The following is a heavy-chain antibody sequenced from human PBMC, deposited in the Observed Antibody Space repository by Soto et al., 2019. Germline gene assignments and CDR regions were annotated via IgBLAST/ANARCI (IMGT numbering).Heavy chain of an antibody. CDR1: GFSFSDSW. CDR3: ASLGRHG. Sequence: PGGSLRLSCAASGFSFSDSWMDWVRQAPGKWPEWVANIKEDGSEKNYVDSVKGRFTISRDDAKNSLYLQMNSLRAEDTAVYYCASLGRHGWGQGXTVTVSS. J-gene: IGHJ6*02. CDR2: IKEDGSEK. V-gene: IGHV3-7*01. D-gene: IGHD3-16*01.